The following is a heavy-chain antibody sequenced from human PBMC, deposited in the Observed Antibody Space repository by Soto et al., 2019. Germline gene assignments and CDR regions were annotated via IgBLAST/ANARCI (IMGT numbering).Heavy chain of an antibody. V-gene: IGHV3-7*01. D-gene: IGHD3-10*01. J-gene: IGHJ4*02. Sequence: GGSLRLSCAASGFTFSSYWMSWVRQAPGKGLEWVANIKQDGSEKYYVDSVKGRFTISRDNAKNSLYLQMNSLRAEDTAVYYCARGSIADYYGSGSYYTSDYWGQGTLVTVSS. CDR3: ARGSIADYYGSGSYYTSDY. CDR2: IKQDGSEK. CDR1: GFTFSSYW.